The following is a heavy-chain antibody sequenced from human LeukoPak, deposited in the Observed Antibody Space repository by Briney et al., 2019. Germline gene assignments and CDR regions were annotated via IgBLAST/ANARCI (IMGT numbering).Heavy chain of an antibody. J-gene: IGHJ4*02. CDR1: GFTFSSSA. D-gene: IGHD2-15*01. CDR2: ISNNGGYT. CDR3: AKQLGYCSDGSCYFPY. Sequence: GGSLRLSCAASGFTFSSSAMSWVRQAPGKGLEWVSAISNNGGYTYYADSVQGRFTISRDNSKSTLCLQVNSLRAEDTAVYYCAKQLGYCSDGSCYFPYWGQGTLVAVSS. V-gene: IGHV3-23*01.